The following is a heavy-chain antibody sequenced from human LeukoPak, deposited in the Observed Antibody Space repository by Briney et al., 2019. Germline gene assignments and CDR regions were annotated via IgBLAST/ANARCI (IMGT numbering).Heavy chain of an antibody. D-gene: IGHD2-15*01. CDR1: GGSFSGYY. J-gene: IGHJ5*02. Sequence: SETLSLTCAVYGGSFSGYYWRWIRQPPGKGLEWIGEINHSGSTNYNPYLKSRVTISVDTSKNQFSLKLSSVTAADTAVYYCARAPRRLGYCSGGSCYSGSWFDPWGQGTLVTVSS. V-gene: IGHV4-34*01. CDR2: INHSGST. CDR3: ARAPRRLGYCSGGSCYSGSWFDP.